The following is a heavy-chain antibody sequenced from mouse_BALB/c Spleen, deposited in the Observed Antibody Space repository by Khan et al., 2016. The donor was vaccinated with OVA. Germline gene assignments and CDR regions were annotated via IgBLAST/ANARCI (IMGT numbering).Heavy chain of an antibody. V-gene: IGHV1S81*02. D-gene: IGHD1-1*02. J-gene: IGHJ3*01. CDR1: GYTFTSFY. Sequence: QVQLQQSGAELVKPGASVRLSCKSSGYTFTSFYLYWVKQRPGQGLEWIGDINPNNGGTNFNEKFKSKATLTVDKSSSTEYMQLSSLTSEDSAVYYCTRSGYGGFAYWGQGTLVTVSA. CDR3: TRSGYGGFAY. CDR2: INPNNGGT.